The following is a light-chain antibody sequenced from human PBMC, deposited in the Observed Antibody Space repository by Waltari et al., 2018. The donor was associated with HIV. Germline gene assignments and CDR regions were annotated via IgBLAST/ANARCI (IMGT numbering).Light chain of an antibody. V-gene: IGLV2-23*02. CDR1: SSNVGSDDL. Sequence: QSALTQPASVSGSPAQSLTISCTGTSSNVGSDDLFSWYHQHPGEAPKLIIYEVTKRPSGVSNRFSGSKSGNTASLTISGLQAEDEADYYCCSCPRSGIRYVFGTGTKVTVL. J-gene: IGLJ1*01. CDR2: EVT. CDR3: CSCPRSGIRYV.